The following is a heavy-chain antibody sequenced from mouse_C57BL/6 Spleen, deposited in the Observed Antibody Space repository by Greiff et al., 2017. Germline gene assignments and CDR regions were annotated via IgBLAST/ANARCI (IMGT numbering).Heavy chain of an antibody. D-gene: IGHD3-2*02. J-gene: IGHJ3*01. CDR3: ARCRGSGSWFDY. V-gene: IGHV1-15*01. CDR1: GYTFTDYE. CDR2: IDPETGGT. Sequence: QVQLQQSGAELVRPGASVTLSCKASGYTFTDYEMHWVKQTPVHGLEWIGAIDPETGGTAYNQKFKGKAILTADKSSSTAYIALRSLPSEDSAVYYCARCRGSGSWFDYWGQGTLGTVSA.